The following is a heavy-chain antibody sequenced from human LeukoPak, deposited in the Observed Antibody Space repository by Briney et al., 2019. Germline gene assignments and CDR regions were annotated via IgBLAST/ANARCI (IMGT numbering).Heavy chain of an antibody. CDR1: EFSVGSNY. V-gene: IGHV3-66*01. CDR2: IYSGGST. D-gene: IGHD3-10*01. CDR3: ATFYGSGKGGAFDI. J-gene: IGHJ3*02. Sequence: PGGSLRLSCAASEFSVGSNYMTWVRQAPGKGLEWVSLIYSGGSTYYADSVKGRFTISRDNSKNTLYLQMNSLRAEDTAVYYCATFYGSGKGGAFDIWGQGTMVTVSS.